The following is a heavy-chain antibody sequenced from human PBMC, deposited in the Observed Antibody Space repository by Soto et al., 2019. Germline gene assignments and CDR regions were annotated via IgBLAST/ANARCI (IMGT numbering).Heavy chain of an antibody. Sequence: QVQLVESGGGVVQPGRSLRLSCAASGFTFSSYGMHWVRQAPGKGLEWVASIPYGGSNKYYADSVKGRFTISRDNSKNTLYLQMNNLRAEDTAVYYCAKDNCISTSCYRLYNWFDPWGQGTLVTVSS. CDR1: GFTFSSYG. D-gene: IGHD2-2*01. CDR3: AKDNCISTSCYRLYNWFDP. CDR2: IPYGGSNK. V-gene: IGHV3-30*18. J-gene: IGHJ5*02.